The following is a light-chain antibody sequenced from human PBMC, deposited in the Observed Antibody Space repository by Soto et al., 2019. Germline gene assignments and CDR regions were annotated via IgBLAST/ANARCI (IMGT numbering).Light chain of an antibody. Sequence: EFLTTPSPYTLYVSPRERVTLYCMASQSVSDNLALYQQKPGQGPRLLVYRASNRATGVPARFSGSGSGTDFTLTISSLEPEDFAVYYCQQRSSWPPTVGQGTRLEI. CDR2: RAS. CDR3: QQRSSWPPT. CDR1: QSVSDN. V-gene: IGKV3-11*01. J-gene: IGKJ5*01.